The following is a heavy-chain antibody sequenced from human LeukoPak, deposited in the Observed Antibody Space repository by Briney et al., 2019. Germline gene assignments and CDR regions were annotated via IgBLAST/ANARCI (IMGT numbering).Heavy chain of an antibody. CDR2: IKQDGSEK. J-gene: IGHJ4*02. CDR1: EFIFSGYW. D-gene: IGHD6-13*01. CDR3: ARDGFVGAVDY. Sequence: GGSLRLSCAASEFIFSGYWMNWVRQAPGKGLGWVANIKQDGSEKQYVDSVRGRFTISRDNAKNSLYLQMNSLRVEDTAVYYCARDGFVGAVDYWGQGTLVTVSS. V-gene: IGHV3-7*01.